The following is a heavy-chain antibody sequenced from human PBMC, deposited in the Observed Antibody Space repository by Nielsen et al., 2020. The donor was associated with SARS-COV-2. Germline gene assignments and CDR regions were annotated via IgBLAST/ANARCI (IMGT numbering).Heavy chain of an antibody. V-gene: IGHV1-18*04. D-gene: IGHD3-10*01. J-gene: IGHJ6*03. CDR2: ISTYSANT. CDR1: GYTFTSYG. CDR3: ARCVHGSPGEYPYYYYMDV. Sequence: ASVKVSCKASGYTFTSYGISWVRQAPGQGLEWMGWISTYSANTNTIYAQKLQGRVTMTTDTSTSTAYMELRSLRSDDTAVYYCARCVHGSPGEYPYYYYMDVWGKGTTVTVSS.